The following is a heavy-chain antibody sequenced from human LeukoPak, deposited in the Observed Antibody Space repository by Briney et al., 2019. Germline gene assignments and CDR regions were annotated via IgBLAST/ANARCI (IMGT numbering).Heavy chain of an antibody. D-gene: IGHD5-24*01. CDR1: GFTFNRYN. CDR2: ISTSSSYI. Sequence: GGSLRLSCAASGFTFNRYNMNWVRRAPGKGLEWVSSISTSSSYIYYADSVRGRFTISRDNAKNSLSLQMNSPRVEDTAVYYCARDGYNYASNFDFWGQGILVTVSS. CDR3: ARDGYNYASNFDF. J-gene: IGHJ4*02. V-gene: IGHV3-21*01.